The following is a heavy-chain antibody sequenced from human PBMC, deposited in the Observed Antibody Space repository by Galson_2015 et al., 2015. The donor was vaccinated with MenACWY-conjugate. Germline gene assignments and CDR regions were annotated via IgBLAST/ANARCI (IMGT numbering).Heavy chain of an antibody. V-gene: IGHV7-4-1*02. J-gene: IGHJ4*02. D-gene: IGHD3-10*01. CDR2: INTYTGDP. Sequence: QSGAEVKKPGESLRISCKASGYRFTDFGLNWVRQAPGQALEWIGRINTYTGDPTFAPDFTGRFVFSLDTSVSTTYLQISGLEAEDTAIYYCARELFYGSGDLKYWGQGTLVTVSS. CDR3: ARELFYGSGDLKY. CDR1: GYRFTDFG.